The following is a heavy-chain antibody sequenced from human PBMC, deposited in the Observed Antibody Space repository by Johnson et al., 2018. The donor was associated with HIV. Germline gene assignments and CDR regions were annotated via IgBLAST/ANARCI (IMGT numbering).Heavy chain of an antibody. CDR2: ISSSGSTI. D-gene: IGHD1-26*01. CDR3: ARGLVIVGALPDAFDI. CDR1: GFTFDDYA. J-gene: IGHJ3*02. Sequence: VQLVESGGGLVQPGRSLRLSCAASGFTFDDYAMHWVRQAPGKGLEWVSGISSSGSTIYYADSVKGRFTISRDNAKNSLYLQMNSLRAEDTAVYYCARGLVIVGALPDAFDIWGQGTMVTVSS. V-gene: IGHV3-9*01.